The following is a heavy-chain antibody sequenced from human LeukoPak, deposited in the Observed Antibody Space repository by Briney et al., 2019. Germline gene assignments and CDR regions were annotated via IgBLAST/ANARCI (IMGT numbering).Heavy chain of an antibody. CDR2: INHSGST. V-gene: IGHV4-34*01. Sequence: KSSETLSLTCAVYGGSFSGYYWSWIRQPPGKGLEWIGEINHSGSTNYNPSLKSRVTISVDTSKNQFSLKLSSVTAADTAVYYCARSDSSGYFDYWGQGTLVTVSS. CDR1: GGSFSGYY. D-gene: IGHD3-22*01. J-gene: IGHJ4*02. CDR3: ARSDSSGYFDY.